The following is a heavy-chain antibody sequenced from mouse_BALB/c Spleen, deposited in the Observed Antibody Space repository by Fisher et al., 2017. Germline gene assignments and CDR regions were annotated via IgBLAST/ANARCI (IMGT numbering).Heavy chain of an antibody. J-gene: IGHJ4*01. V-gene: IGHV1-63*02. D-gene: IGHD1-1*01. Sequence: KFKGKATLTADTSSSTAYMQLSSLTSEDSAIYYCARGKLRDAMDYWGQGTSVTVSS. CDR3: ARGKLRDAMDY.